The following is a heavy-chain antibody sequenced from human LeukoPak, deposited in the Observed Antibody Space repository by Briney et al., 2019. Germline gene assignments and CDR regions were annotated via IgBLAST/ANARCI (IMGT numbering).Heavy chain of an antibody. Sequence: SETLSLTCTVPGGSISSSSYYWGWIRQPPGKGLEWIGSIYYSGSTYYNPSLKSRVTISVDTSKNQFSLKLSSVTAADTAVYYCARGPGMHLSNNWFDPWGQGTLVTVSS. CDR3: ARGPGMHLSNNWFDP. CDR1: GGSISSSSYY. J-gene: IGHJ5*02. CDR2: IYYSGST. V-gene: IGHV4-39*07. D-gene: IGHD2/OR15-2a*01.